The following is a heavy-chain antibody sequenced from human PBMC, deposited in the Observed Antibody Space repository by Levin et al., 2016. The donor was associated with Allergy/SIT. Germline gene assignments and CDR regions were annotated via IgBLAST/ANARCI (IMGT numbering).Heavy chain of an antibody. D-gene: IGHD3-22*01. CDR2: ITPSGDST. CDR3: ARDQNNFDSSAHKEYSWFDP. J-gene: IGHJ5*02. Sequence: GGSLRLSCAASGFSFPTYAMSWVRQAPGKGLEWVSAITPSGDSTYYADSVKGRFTISRDNSKNTLFLEMNSLRAEDTAVYYCARDQNNFDSSAHKEYSWFDPWGQGTLVTVSS. V-gene: IGHV3-23*01. CDR1: GFSFPTYA.